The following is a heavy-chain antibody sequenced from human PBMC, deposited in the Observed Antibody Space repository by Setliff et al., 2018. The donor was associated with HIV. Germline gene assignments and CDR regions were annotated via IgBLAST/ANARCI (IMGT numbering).Heavy chain of an antibody. CDR1: GDSISGHF. J-gene: IGHJ6*03. D-gene: IGHD2-21*01. CDR3: ARGIVPPTRQGYYYMDV. CDR2: AYYNGQD. V-gene: IGHV4-59*11. Sequence: SETLSLTCTVSGDSISGHFWNWIRQTPDKGLEWIGRAYYNGQDDHNPSLRSRLTISVDTSKNQFSLTLTSVTAADTAIYYCARGIVPPTRQGYYYMDVWGKRTTVTV.